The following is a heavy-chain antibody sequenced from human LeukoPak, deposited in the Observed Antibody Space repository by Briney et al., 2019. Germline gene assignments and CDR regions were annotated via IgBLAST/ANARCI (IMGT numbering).Heavy chain of an antibody. J-gene: IGHJ4*02. V-gene: IGHV5-10-1*01. Sequence: GESLKISCKGSGYSFTSYWISWVHQMPGKGLEWMGRIDPSDSYTNYSPSFQGHVTISADKSISTAYLQWSSLKASDTAMYYCASHSSGWSIWDYWGQGTLVTVSS. D-gene: IGHD6-19*01. CDR2: IDPSDSYT. CDR3: ASHSSGWSIWDY. CDR1: GYSFTSYW.